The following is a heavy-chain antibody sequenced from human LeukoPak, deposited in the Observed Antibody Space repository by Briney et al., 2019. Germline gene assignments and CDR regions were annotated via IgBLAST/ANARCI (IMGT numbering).Heavy chain of an antibody. V-gene: IGHV3-30*03. D-gene: IGHD5-18*01. CDR3: ARLQGTRQLWLPFDL. J-gene: IGHJ4*02. Sequence: LSLTCTVSGGSISSSSYYWGWIRQAPGKGLEWVAAIAYDGRSAYYTDSVKGRFTISRDNSKNTLYLQMNSLRSEDTSIYYCARLQGTRQLWLPFDLWGQGTLVTVSS. CDR1: GGSISSSS. CDR2: IAYDGRSA.